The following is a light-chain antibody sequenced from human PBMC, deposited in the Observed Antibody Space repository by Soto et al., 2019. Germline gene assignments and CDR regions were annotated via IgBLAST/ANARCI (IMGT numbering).Light chain of an antibody. Sequence: QSVLTQPASVSGSPGQSITVSCIGTSSDVGRYNFVSWYQQHPGKAPKLVIYDVSNRPSGVSNRFSGSKSGNTASLTISGLQAEDEADYYCTSYTTSTTYVFGTGTKVTVL. J-gene: IGLJ1*01. CDR1: SSDVGRYNF. CDR2: DVS. CDR3: TSYTTSTTYV. V-gene: IGLV2-14*03.